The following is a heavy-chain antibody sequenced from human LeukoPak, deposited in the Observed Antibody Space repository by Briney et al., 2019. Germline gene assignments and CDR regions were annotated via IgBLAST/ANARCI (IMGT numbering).Heavy chain of an antibody. J-gene: IGHJ4*02. V-gene: IGHV1-2*06. CDR1: GYTFTGYY. D-gene: IGHD3-22*01. CDR2: INPNSGGT. Sequence: ASVKVSCKASGYTFTGYYMHWVRQAPGQGLEWMGRINPNSGGTNYAQKFQGRVTMTRDTSISTAYMELRSLRSDDTAVYYCARDQGYDSSGYPAFDYWGQGTLVTVSS. CDR3: ARDQGYDSSGYPAFDY.